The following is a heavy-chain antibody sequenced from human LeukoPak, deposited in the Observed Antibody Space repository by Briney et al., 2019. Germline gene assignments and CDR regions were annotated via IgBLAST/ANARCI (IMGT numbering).Heavy chain of an antibody. CDR1: GYTFTGYY. J-gene: IGHJ4*02. D-gene: IGHD3-22*01. V-gene: IGHV1-2*06. CDR2: INPNSGGT. Sequence: ASVEVSCKASGYTFTGYYMHWVRQAPGQGLEWMGRINPNSGGTNYAQKFQGRVTMTRDTSISTAYMELSRLRSDDTAVYYCARAYYYESSGYYEDYDYWGQGTLVTVSS. CDR3: ARAYYYESSGYYEDYDY.